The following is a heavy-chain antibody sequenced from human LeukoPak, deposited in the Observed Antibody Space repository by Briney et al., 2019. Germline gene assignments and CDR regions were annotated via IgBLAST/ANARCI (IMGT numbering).Heavy chain of an antibody. CDR2: ISGSGGST. J-gene: IGHJ4*02. V-gene: IGHV3-23*01. Sequence: GGSLRLSCAASGFTFSSYAMSWVRQAPGKGLEWVSAISGSGGSTYYADSVKGRFTISRDNAKNSLYLQMNSLRAEDTAVYYCARDSPGYSYGSGYWGQGTLVTVSS. D-gene: IGHD5-18*01. CDR3: ARDSPGYSYGSGY. CDR1: GFTFSSYA.